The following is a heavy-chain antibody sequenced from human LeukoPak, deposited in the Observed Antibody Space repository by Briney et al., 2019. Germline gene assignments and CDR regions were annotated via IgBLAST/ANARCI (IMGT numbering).Heavy chain of an antibody. CDR1: GGSFSGYY. CDR2: INHSGNT. V-gene: IGHV4-34*01. J-gene: IGHJ5*02. D-gene: IGHD6-19*01. Sequence: SETLSLTCAVYGGSFSGYYWSWIRQPPGKGLEWIGEINHSGNTNYNPSLKSRVTISVDTSKNQFSLKLSSVTAADTAVYHCARQWRWFDPWGQGTLVTVSS. CDR3: ARQWRWFDP.